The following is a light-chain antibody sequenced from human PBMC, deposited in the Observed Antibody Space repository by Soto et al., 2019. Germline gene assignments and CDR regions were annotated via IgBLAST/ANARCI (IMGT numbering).Light chain of an antibody. CDR1: SSDVGDYDY. Sequence: QSVLTQPRSVSGSPGQSVTISCTGTSSDVGDYDYVSWYQQHPGKAPKLMIYDVSKRPSGVPDRFSGSKSGNTASLTISGLQAEDEAHYYCCSYAGSYTYVFGTGTKVTVL. CDR3: CSYAGSYTYV. J-gene: IGLJ1*01. V-gene: IGLV2-11*01. CDR2: DVS.